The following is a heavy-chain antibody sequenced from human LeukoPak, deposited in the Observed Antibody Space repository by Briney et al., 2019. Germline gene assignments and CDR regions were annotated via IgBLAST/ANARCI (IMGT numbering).Heavy chain of an antibody. D-gene: IGHD3-22*01. V-gene: IGHV3-7*05. CDR2: IKEDGSRN. J-gene: IGHJ4*02. Sequence: TGGSLRLSCAASGFTFSSYWMSWVRQAPGKGLEWVANIKEDGSRNHYVDSVKGRFTISRDNAKSSLYLQMNSLRAEDTAVYYCARGTYYYDSWGQGTLVTVSS. CDR3: ARGTYYYDS. CDR1: GFTFSSYW.